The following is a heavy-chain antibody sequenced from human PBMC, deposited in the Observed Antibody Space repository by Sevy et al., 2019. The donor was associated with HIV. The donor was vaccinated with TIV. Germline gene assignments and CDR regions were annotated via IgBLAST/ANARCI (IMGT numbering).Heavy chain of an antibody. D-gene: IGHD6-13*01. J-gene: IGHJ4*02. V-gene: IGHV3-72*01. CDR2: TRNKADSYTT. CDR3: ATHAGIAAAGRVFDY. Sequence: GGSLRLSCAASGFTFSDHYMEWVRQAPGKGLEWVGRTRNKADSYTTEYAASVKGRFTISRDDSKNSLYLQMHSLKTEDTAVYYCATHAGIAAAGRVFDYWGQGSLVIVSS. CDR1: GFTFSDHY.